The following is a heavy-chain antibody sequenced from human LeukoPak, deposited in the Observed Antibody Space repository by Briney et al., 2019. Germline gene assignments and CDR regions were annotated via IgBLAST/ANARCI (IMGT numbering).Heavy chain of an antibody. V-gene: IGHV3-48*03. J-gene: IGHJ4*02. CDR1: GFTFSSYE. CDR2: ISGSGSTI. CDR3: ARDCSSGWYENYFDY. D-gene: IGHD6-19*01. Sequence: QLWGSLLLSCAASGFTFSSYEMNWVRPAPGKGLEWVSYISGSGSTIYYADSVKGRFTISRDNAKNSLYLQMNSLRAEDTAVYYCARDCSSGWYENYFDYWGQGTLVTVSS.